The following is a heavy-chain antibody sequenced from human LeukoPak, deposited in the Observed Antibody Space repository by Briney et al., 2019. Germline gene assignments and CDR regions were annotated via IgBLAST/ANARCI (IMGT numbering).Heavy chain of an antibody. J-gene: IGHJ4*02. V-gene: IGHV3-33*01. CDR1: GFTFSTYG. CDR3: ARRGEYSNLNYLEY. CDR2: IWSDGSNK. Sequence: PGRSLRLSCAASGFTFSTYGMHWVRQAPGKGLEWVSFIWSDGSNKYYADSAKGRFTISRDNSKNTLYLQMNSLRAEDTAVYYCARRGEYSNLNYLEYWGQGTLVTVSS. D-gene: IGHD4-11*01.